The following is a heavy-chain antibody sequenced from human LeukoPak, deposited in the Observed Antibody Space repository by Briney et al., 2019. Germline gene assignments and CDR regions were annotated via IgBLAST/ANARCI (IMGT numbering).Heavy chain of an antibody. CDR1: GGSISSGGYY. CDR3: ARGAIQGSFGGFDY. D-gene: IGHD5-18*01. J-gene: IGHJ4*02. CDR2: IYYSGST. V-gene: IGHV4-31*03. Sequence: SETLSLTCTVSGGSISSGGYYWSWIRQHPGKGLEWIGYIYYSGSTYYNPSLKSRVTISVDTSKNQFSLKLSSVTAADTAVYYCARGAIQGSFGGFDYWGQGTLVTVSS.